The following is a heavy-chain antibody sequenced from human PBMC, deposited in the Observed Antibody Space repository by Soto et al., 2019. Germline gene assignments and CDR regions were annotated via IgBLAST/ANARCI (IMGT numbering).Heavy chain of an antibody. CDR3: ARDQESGELLSVYYYDYGMDV. V-gene: IGHV3-21*01. CDR1: GFTFSSYS. J-gene: IGHJ6*02. Sequence: EVQLVESGGGLVKPGGSLRLSCAASGFTFSSYSMNWVRQAPGKGLEWVASISCSRSYIYYADSVKGRFTISRDNAKNSLTLQMNSLKAEHTAVYYCARDQESGELLSVYYYDYGMDVWGQGTTVTVSS. CDR2: ISCSRSYI. D-gene: IGHD3-10*01.